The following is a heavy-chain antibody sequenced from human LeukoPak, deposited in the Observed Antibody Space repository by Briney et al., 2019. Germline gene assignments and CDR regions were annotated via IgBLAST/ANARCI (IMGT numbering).Heavy chain of an antibody. J-gene: IGHJ4*02. V-gene: IGHV4-38-2*02. CDR1: GYSITSGYF. CDR3: ARSWAGMYYPFYYFDY. Sequence: SETLSLTCIVSGYSITSGYFWDWIRQPPGMGLEWIGTIYYDGRTFYNPSLKSRVTISSDTSKNQFSLHLDSVTAADTAVYYCARSWAGMYYPFYYFDYWGQGTLVSVSS. D-gene: IGHD1-26*01. CDR2: IYYDGRT.